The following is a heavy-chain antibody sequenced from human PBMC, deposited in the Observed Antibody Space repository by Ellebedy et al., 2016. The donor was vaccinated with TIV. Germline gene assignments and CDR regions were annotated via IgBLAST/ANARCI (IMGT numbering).Heavy chain of an antibody. CDR1: GGSISSSTYY. J-gene: IGHJ6*02. CDR3: ARLWFGDLFSPEGDV. CDR2: IYFSGAT. V-gene: IGHV4-39*01. D-gene: IGHD3-10*01. Sequence: GSLRLSXTVSGGSISSSTYYWGWIRQPPGKGPEWIVNIYFSGATFYNPSLKSRVTISVDTSKNQFSLKLSSVTAADTALYYCARLWFGDLFSPEGDVWGQGTTVTVSS.